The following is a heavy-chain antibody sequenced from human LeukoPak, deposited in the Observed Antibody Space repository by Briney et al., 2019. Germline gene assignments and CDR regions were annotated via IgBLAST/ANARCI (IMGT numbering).Heavy chain of an antibody. D-gene: IGHD6-25*01. V-gene: IGHV3-48*03. CDR1: GFTFSSYE. CDR3: ARDVVEQQRDLDY. Sequence: GGSLRLSCAASGFTFSSYEMNWVRQAPGKGLEWVSYISSSGSTIYYADSVKGRFTISRDNANNSLYLQMNSLRAEDTAVYYCARDVVEQQRDLDYWGQGTLVTASS. CDR2: ISSSGSTI. J-gene: IGHJ4*02.